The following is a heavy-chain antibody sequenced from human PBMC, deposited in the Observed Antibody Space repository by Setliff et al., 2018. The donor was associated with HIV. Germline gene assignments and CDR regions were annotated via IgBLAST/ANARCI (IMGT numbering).Heavy chain of an antibody. D-gene: IGHD3-10*01. Sequence: SETLSLTCTVSGGSIVSSSYYWGWIRQPPGKGLEWIGTMYYRGTTYNNPSLKSRVTFSANTSMNQFSLNLNSVTATDTAVYYCARQGLTMNRGVPAPILYYFDYWGPGILVTVSS. CDR2: MYYRGTT. J-gene: IGHJ4*02. V-gene: IGHV4-39*01. CDR1: GGSIVSSSYY. CDR3: ARQGLTMNRGVPAPILYYFDY.